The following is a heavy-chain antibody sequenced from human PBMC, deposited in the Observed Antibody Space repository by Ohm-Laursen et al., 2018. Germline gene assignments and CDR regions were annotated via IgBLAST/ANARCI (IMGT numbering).Heavy chain of an antibody. CDR3: ARGFSGWWGRIDY. CDR2: INHSRST. V-gene: IGHV4-34*01. Sequence: SHTLSLTCAVYGGPFSGYYWSWTRQPPGKGLVGVGEINHSRSTKYNSSFKSRVTISVDTSKIQFSLKLSSVTAADTAVYYCARGFSGWWGRIDYWGQGILVTVSS. J-gene: IGHJ4*02. CDR1: GGPFSGYY. D-gene: IGHD6-19*01.